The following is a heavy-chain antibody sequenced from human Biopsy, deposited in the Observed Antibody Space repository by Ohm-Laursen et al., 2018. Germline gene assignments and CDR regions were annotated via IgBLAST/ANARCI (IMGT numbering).Heavy chain of an antibody. D-gene: IGHD6-25*01. Sequence: SLRLSCAASGFIFSDYGMHWVRQAPGKGLEWVSGISGSSNNIIYADSVRGRFTISRDNAKSSLYLGMNSLRSEDTAFYYCTKRRTAVRPFDSWGHGTLVTVSS. V-gene: IGHV3-9*01. CDR1: GFIFSDYG. CDR2: ISGSSNNI. CDR3: TKRRTAVRPFDS. J-gene: IGHJ4*01.